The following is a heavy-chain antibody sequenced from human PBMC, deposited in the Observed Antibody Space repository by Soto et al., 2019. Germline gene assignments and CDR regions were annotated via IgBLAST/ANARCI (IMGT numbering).Heavy chain of an antibody. J-gene: IGHJ3*02. CDR3: AKVNAVRYCSGGSCYIMHAFDI. CDR1: GFTFDDYA. D-gene: IGHD2-15*01. V-gene: IGHV3-9*01. Sequence: GGSLRLSCAASGFTFDDYAMHWVRQAPGKGLEWVSGITWNSGSIDYADSVKGRFTISRDNAKNSLYLQMNSLRAEDTALYYCAKVNAVRYCSGGSCYIMHAFDIWGQGTMVTVSS. CDR2: ITWNSGSI.